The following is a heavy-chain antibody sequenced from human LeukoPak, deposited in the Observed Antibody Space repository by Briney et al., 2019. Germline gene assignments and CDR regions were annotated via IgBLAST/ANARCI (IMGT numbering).Heavy chain of an antibody. CDR2: VIPIFGTA. CDR1: GGTFSSYA. CDR3: ASQDYDILTGLDY. J-gene: IGHJ4*02. Sequence: SVKVSCKASGGTFSSYAISWVRQAPGQGLEWMGGVIPIFGTANYAQKFHGIVTITADESTSPAYMELSSLRSEDTAVYYCASQDYDILTGLDYWGQGTLVTVSS. V-gene: IGHV1-69*13. D-gene: IGHD3-9*01.